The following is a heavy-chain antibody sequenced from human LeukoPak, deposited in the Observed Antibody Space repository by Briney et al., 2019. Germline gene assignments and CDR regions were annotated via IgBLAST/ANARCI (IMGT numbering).Heavy chain of an antibody. CDR2: IHDSGRS. CDR3: ARAHTNNWHVDY. V-gene: IGHV4-59*01. CDR1: GGPTSDYY. D-gene: IGHD1-1*01. J-gene: IGHJ4*02. Sequence: SETLSFTCTVSGGPTSDYYWSWIRQPPGKGLEWIGYIHDSGRSDYNPSLKSRVSISVDTSKNQLSLKLSSVTAADTAVYYCARAHTNNWHVDYWGQGTLVTVSS.